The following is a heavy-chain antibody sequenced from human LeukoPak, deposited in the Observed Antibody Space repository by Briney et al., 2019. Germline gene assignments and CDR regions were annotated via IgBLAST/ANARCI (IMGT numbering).Heavy chain of an antibody. D-gene: IGHD2-21*02. CDR3: ARVRVTAISCEIDY. CDR2: IYTSGST. V-gene: IGHV4-4*07. CDR1: GGSISSYY. J-gene: IGHJ4*02. Sequence: SETLSLTCTVSGGSISSYYWSWIRQPAGKGLEWIGRIYTSGSTNYNPSLKSRVTISVDTSKNQFSLKLSSVTAADTAVYYCARVRVTAISCEIDYWGQGTLVTVSS.